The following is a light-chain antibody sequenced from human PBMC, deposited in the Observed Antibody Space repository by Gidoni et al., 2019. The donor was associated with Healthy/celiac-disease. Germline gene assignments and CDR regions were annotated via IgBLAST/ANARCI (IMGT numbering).Light chain of an antibody. CDR1: QSISSY. CDR2: AAS. Sequence: DIQMTQSPSSLSASVGDRVTITCRASQSISSYLNWYQQKPGKAPKLLIYAASSLQSGVPSRFSGSGSGTDFTLTISSLQPEAFATYYCQQSYSTPWTFXQXTRVEIK. J-gene: IGKJ1*01. V-gene: IGKV1-39*01. CDR3: QQSYSTPWT.